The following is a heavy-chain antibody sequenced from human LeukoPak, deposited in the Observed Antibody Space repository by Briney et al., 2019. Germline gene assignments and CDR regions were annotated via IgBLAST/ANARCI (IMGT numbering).Heavy chain of an antibody. J-gene: IGHJ5*02. Sequence: ASVKVSCKASGYTFTNYYMHWVRQAPGQGLEWMGIINPSGGGTTYAQKFQGRVSMTRDTSTSTFYMDLSSLRSEDTAVYYCARHPSDYYDSSGYFGCFDPWGQGTLVTVSS. V-gene: IGHV1-46*01. CDR3: ARHPSDYYDSSGYFGCFDP. CDR1: GYTFTNYY. D-gene: IGHD3-22*01. CDR2: INPSGGGT.